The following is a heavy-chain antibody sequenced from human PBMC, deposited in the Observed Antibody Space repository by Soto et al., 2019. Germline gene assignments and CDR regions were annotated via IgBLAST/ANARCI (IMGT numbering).Heavy chain of an antibody. Sequence: SETLSLTCTVSGACIGSYYWSWIRQPPGKGLEWIGDISYSGSTNYNPSLKSRVTVSVDTSKNHFSLKLSSVTAADTAVYFCARMLTSETYYNLLDHWGQGTLVTVSS. J-gene: IGHJ5*02. CDR3: ARMLTSETYYNLLDH. CDR2: ISYSGST. D-gene: IGHD3-10*01. V-gene: IGHV4-59*08. CDR1: GACIGSYY.